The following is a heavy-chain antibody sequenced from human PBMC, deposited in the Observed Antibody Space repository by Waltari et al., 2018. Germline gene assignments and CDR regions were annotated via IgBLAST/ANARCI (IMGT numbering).Heavy chain of an antibody. CDR3: ARVVYGDYPYYYYYMDV. V-gene: IGHV1-2*02. CDR1: GYTFTGYY. J-gene: IGHJ6*03. Sequence: QVQLVQSGAEVKKPGASVKVSCKASGYTFTGYYMHWVRQAPGQGLEWMGWINPNSGGTNDAQKFQGRVTMTRDTSISTAYMELSRLRSDDTAVYYCARVVYGDYPYYYYYMDVWGKGTTVTVSS. CDR2: INPNSGGT. D-gene: IGHD4-17*01.